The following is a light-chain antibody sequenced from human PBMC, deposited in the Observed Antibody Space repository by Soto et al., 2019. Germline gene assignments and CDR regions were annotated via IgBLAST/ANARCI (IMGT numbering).Light chain of an antibody. J-gene: IGLJ1*01. CDR3: TSYTSSHILYV. Sequence: QSALTQPASVSGSPGQSITISCTGTSSDVGGYNFVCWFQHHPGKAPKVMIYEVSNRPPGVSNRFSGATSGNTASLTISGLHAADEADYYCTSYTSSHILYVFGSGTKITVL. V-gene: IGLV2-14*01. CDR1: SSDVGGYNF. CDR2: EVS.